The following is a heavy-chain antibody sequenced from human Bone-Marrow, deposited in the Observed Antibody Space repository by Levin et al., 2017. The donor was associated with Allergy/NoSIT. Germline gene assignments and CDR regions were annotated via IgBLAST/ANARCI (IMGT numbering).Heavy chain of an antibody. CDR3: ARDPDYYDRAFDI. Sequence: GESLKISCKASGYTFTDYYMNWVRQAPGQGLEWMGWINPNSGGTNYAQQFQGRVTMTRDTSISTAYMELSGLRSNDTAVYYCARDPDYYDRAFDIWGQGTMVTVSS. D-gene: IGHD3-22*01. CDR1: GYTFTDYY. V-gene: IGHV1-2*02. J-gene: IGHJ3*02. CDR2: INPNSGGT.